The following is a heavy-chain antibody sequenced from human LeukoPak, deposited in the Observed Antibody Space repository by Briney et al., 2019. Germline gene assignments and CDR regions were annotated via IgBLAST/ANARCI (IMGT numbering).Heavy chain of an antibody. Sequence: GGSLRLSCAASGFTFSSYAMDWVRQAPGKGLEWVAVISYDGSNKYYADSVKARFTISRDNSKNTLYLQMNSLRAEDTAVYYCARDSRRDYVWGSYRAIDYWGQGTLVTVSS. CDR2: ISYDGSNK. J-gene: IGHJ4*02. V-gene: IGHV3-30-3*01. CDR3: ARDSRRDYVWGSYRAIDY. D-gene: IGHD3-16*02. CDR1: GFTFSSYA.